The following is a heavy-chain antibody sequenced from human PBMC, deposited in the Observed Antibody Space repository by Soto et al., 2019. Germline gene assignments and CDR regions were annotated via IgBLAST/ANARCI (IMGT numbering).Heavy chain of an antibody. J-gene: IGHJ4*02. V-gene: IGHV3-48*02. CDR2: ISSGSETI. CDR3: AREDILGVRSFDY. CDR1: GFTFSGYS. D-gene: IGHD3-9*01. Sequence: PGGSLRLSCAASGFTFSGYSVNWVRQAPGKGLEWVSYISSGSETIYYAESVKGRFTVSRDNARNSQYLQMNSLRDEDTAVYYCAREDILGVRSFDYWGQGTLVTVSS.